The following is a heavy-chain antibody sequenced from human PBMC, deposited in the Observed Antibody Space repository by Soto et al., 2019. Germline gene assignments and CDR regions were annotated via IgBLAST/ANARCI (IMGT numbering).Heavy chain of an antibody. CDR2: IIPIFGTA. Sequence: SVKVSCKASGGTFSSYAISWVRQAPGQGLEWMGGIIPIFGTANYAQKFQGRVTITADKSTSAAYMELSSLRSEDTAVYYCARGVWSGLGRTYYYGMDVWGQGTTVTVSS. D-gene: IGHD3-3*01. J-gene: IGHJ6*02. CDR1: GGTFSSYA. CDR3: ARGVWSGLGRTYYYGMDV. V-gene: IGHV1-69*06.